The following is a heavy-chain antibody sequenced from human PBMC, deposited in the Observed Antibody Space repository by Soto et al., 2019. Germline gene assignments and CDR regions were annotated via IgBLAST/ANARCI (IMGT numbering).Heavy chain of an antibody. Sequence: QITLKESGPTLVKPTQTLTLTCTFSGFSLSTSGVGVGWFRQPPGKALEWLALLYWNDDKRYSPSLKSRLTITKHTSKNHVVLTTTNMDPVDTATYYGAHQNWNSFHHWGPGTLVTVYS. CDR3: AHQNWNSFHH. CDR2: LYWNDDK. D-gene: IGHD1-1*01. J-gene: IGHJ1*01. V-gene: IGHV2-5*01. CDR1: GFSLSTSGVG.